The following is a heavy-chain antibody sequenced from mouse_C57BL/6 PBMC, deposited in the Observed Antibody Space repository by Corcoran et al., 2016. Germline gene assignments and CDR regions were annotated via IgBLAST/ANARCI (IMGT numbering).Heavy chain of an antibody. CDR3: ASDSSGFAWFAY. CDR1: GYSITSGYY. V-gene: IGHV3-6*01. J-gene: IGHJ3*01. D-gene: IGHD3-2*02. CDR2: ISYDGSN. Sequence: DVQLQESGPGLVKPSQSLSLTCSVTGYSITSGYYWNWIRQFPGNKLEWMGYISYDGSNNYNPSLKNRISITRDTSKNQFFLKLNSVTTEDTATYYGASDSSGFAWFAYWGQGTLVTVSA.